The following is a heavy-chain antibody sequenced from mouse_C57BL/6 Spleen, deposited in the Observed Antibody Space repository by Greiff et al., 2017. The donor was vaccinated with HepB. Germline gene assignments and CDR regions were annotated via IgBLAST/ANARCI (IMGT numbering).Heavy chain of an antibody. V-gene: IGHV5-17*01. D-gene: IGHD3-2*02. Sequence: EVKVVESGGGLVKPGGSLKLSCAASGFTFSDYGMHWVRQAPEKGLEWVAYISSGSSTIYYADTVKGRFTISRDNAKNTLFLQMTSLRSEDTAMYYCARSQLRWYFDVWGTGTTVTVSS. CDR1: GFTFSDYG. CDR3: ARSQLRWYFDV. CDR2: ISSGSSTI. J-gene: IGHJ1*03.